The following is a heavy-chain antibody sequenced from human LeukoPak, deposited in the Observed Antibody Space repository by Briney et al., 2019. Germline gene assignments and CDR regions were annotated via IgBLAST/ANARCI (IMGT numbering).Heavy chain of an antibody. CDR1: GGSISSYY. CDR3: ARPYYYDSSGYYYDY. V-gene: IGHV4-59*08. Sequence: PETESLTCTVSGGSISSYYWSWIRQPPGKGLEWIGYIYYSGSTNYNPSLKSRVTISVDTSKNQFSLKLSSVTAADAAVYYCARPYYYDSSGYYYDYWGHGTLVTVSS. D-gene: IGHD3-22*01. CDR2: IYYSGST. J-gene: IGHJ4*01.